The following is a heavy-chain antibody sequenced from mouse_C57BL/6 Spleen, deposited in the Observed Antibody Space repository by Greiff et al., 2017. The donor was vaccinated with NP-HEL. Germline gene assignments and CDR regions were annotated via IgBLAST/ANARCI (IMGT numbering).Heavy chain of an antibody. V-gene: IGHV10-1*01. CDR1: GFSFNTYA. CDR3: VRLSYYYGSAMDY. J-gene: IGHJ4*01. D-gene: IGHD1-1*01. Sequence: EVQLVESGGGLVQPKGSLKLSCAASGFSFNTYAMNWVRQAPGKGLEWVARIRSKSNNYATYYADSVKDRFTISRDDSESLLYLQMNNLKTEDTAMYYCVRLSYYYGSAMDYWGQGTSVTVSS. CDR2: IRSKSNNYAT.